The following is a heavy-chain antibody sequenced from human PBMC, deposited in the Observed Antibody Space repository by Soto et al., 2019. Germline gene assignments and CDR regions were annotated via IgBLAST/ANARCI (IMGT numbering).Heavy chain of an antibody. CDR1: GGSISSGGYY. Sequence: QVQLQESGPGLVKPSQTLSLTCTVSGGSISSGGYYWSWIRQHPGKGLEWIGYIYYSGSTYYNPSLTSRVTISVDTSKNQFALKLSSVTAADTAVYYCARDQKIAAAGFDLWGRGTLVTVSS. D-gene: IGHD6-13*01. J-gene: IGHJ2*01. CDR3: ARDQKIAAAGFDL. CDR2: IYYSGST. V-gene: IGHV4-31*03.